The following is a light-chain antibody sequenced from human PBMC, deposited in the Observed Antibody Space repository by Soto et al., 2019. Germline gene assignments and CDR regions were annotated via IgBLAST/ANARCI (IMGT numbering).Light chain of an antibody. Sequence: QSGLARTASLSGSPGHSITISCTGTSSDVGGYNYVSWYQQHPGKAPKLMIYDVSNRPSGVSNRFSGSKSGNTASLTISGLQAEDEADYYCSSYTSSSTPVVFGGGTKVTVL. J-gene: IGLJ2*01. V-gene: IGLV2-14*01. CDR3: SSYTSSSTPVV. CDR2: DVS. CDR1: SSDVGGYNY.